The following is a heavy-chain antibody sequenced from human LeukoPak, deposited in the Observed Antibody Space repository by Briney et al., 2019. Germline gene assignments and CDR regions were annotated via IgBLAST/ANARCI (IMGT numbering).Heavy chain of an antibody. J-gene: IGHJ5*02. V-gene: IGHV4-4*02. D-gene: IGHD3-10*01. CDR1: GGSISSTNW. CDR3: ARGGSGSYVVDP. Sequence: SETLSLTCAVSGGSISSTNWWSWVRQPPGKGLEWIGEIYHSGSTNYNPSLKSRVTISVGKSKNEFFLKLTSVTAADTAVYFCARGGSGSYVVDPWGQGTLVIVSS. CDR2: IYHSGST.